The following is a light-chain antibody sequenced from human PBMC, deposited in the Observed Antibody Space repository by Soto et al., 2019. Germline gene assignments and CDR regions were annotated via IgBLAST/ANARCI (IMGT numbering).Light chain of an antibody. CDR2: GAS. J-gene: IGKJ1*01. Sequence: EIVMTQSPATLSVSLGEKATLSCRASQSVSNNLAWFQQKPGQVPRLLIYGASNRATGVSARFSGSGSGTEFTLTISSLQSEDFAVYYCQQYHYWWTFGQGTKVDIK. V-gene: IGKV3-15*01. CDR3: QQYHYWWT. CDR1: QSVSNN.